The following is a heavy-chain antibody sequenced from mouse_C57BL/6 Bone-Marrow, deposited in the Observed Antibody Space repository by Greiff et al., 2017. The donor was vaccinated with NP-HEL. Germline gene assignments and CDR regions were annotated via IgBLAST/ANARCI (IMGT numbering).Heavy chain of an antibody. Sequence: EVKLVESGGDLVKPGGSLKLSCAASGFTFSSYGMSWVRQTPDKRLEWVATISSGGGYTYYPDSVKGRFTITRDNAKNTLYLQMSSLKSEDAAVYYCARWLLPLFDYWGQGTTITVSS. CDR1: GFTFSSYG. D-gene: IGHD2-3*01. J-gene: IGHJ2*01. CDR3: ARWLLPLFDY. CDR2: ISSGGGYT. V-gene: IGHV5-6*01.